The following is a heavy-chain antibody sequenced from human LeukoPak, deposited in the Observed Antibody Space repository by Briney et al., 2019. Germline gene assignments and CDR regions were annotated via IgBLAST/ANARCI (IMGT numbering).Heavy chain of an antibody. CDR3: GRHVGWTTATTSRFFD. CDR2: IHINGDT. V-gene: IGHV4-39*01. Sequence: SETLSLTCTVSGGSINTHYYYWGWIRQPPGKGLEWIATIHINGDTFFNPSLESRVTISVDKSRNQFSLRLSSVSAADGAVYYCGRHVGWTTATTSRFFDWGQGTLVIVSS. J-gene: IGHJ4*02. CDR1: GGSINTHYYY. D-gene: IGHD4-17*01.